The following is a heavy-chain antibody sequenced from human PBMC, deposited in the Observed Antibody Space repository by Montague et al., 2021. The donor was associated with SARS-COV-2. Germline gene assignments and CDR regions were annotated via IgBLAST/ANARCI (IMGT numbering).Heavy chain of an antibody. J-gene: IGHJ4*02. CDR2: INHRGYI. V-gene: IGHV4-34*01. CDR3: ASAPRNSFGYWAY. D-gene: IGHD3-22*01. CDR1: GGSFSNFC. Sequence: SETLSLTCAVYGGSFSNFCWSWIRQPPGKGLEWIGEINHRGYIDYNPSLESRVTISVDTSKSQFSLKVNSVTAADTAVYYCASAPRNSFGYWAYWGQGTLLTVSS.